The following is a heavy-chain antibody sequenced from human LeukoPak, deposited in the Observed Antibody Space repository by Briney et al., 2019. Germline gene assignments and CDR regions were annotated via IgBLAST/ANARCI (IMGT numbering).Heavy chain of an antibody. J-gene: IGHJ4*02. V-gene: IGHV3-23*01. CDR2: ISGSGGST. CDR1: GFTFSSYA. Sequence: GGSLGLSCAASGFTFSSYAMSWVRHAPGKGLEWVSAISGSGGSTYYADSVKGRFTISRDNSKNTLYLQMNSLRAEDTAVYYCAKDSMITFGGVIVPEGDYWGQGTLVTVSS. CDR3: AKDSMITFGGVIVPEGDY. D-gene: IGHD3-16*02.